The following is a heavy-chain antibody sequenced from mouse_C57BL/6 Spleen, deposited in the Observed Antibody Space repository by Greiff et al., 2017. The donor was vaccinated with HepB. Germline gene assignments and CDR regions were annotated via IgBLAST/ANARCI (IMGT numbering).Heavy chain of an antibody. V-gene: IGHV1-18*01. CDR2: INPNNGGT. J-gene: IGHJ3*01. CDR1: GYTFTDYN. CDR3: ARAGIYDGYYWFAY. D-gene: IGHD2-3*01. Sequence: DVQLQESGPELVKPGASVKIPCKASGYTFTDYNMDWVKQSHGKSLEWIGDINPNNGGTIYNQKFKGKATLTVDKSSSTAYMELRSLTSEDTAVYYCARAGIYDGYYWFAYWGQGTLVTVSA.